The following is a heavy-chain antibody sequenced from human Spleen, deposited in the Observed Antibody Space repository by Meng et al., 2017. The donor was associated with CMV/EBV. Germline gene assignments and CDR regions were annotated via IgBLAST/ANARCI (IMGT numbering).Heavy chain of an antibody. CDR3: AKGPYSAGFDY. D-gene: IGHD2-15*01. CDR2: IWYDGSEQ. J-gene: IGHJ4*02. Sequence: LSCAASGFSFRSCGMHWVRQAPGKGLEWVAVIWYDGSEQYYAESVKGRFVVSRDNSKYTLYLQMNNLRVDDTAVYFCAKGPYSAGFDYWGQGTLVTVSS. V-gene: IGHV3-33*03. CDR1: GFSFRSCG.